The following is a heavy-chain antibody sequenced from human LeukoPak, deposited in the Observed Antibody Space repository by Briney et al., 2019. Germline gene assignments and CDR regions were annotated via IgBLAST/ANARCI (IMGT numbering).Heavy chain of an antibody. J-gene: IGHJ4*02. CDR1: GFTFSNYA. CDR2: ITSRADST. Sequence: GGSLRLSCAASGFTFSNYAMNWVRQAPGEGLEWVSSITSRADSTYYAPSVRGRFTISRDNSKNTLYLQMSSLQAEDTAVYYCAKGSLISCGGARCYELDYWGQGTLVTVSS. V-gene: IGHV3-23*01. D-gene: IGHD2-15*01. CDR3: AKGSLISCGGARCYELDY.